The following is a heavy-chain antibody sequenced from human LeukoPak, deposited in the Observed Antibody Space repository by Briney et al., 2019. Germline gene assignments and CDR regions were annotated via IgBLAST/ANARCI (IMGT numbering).Heavy chain of an antibody. CDR2: ISYGGST. J-gene: IGHJ4*02. Sequence: SETLSLTCTVSGGSISGSGYYWGWIRQPPGKGLEWIGTISYGGSTYYSPSLKSRVTISVDTSKNHFSLKLSSVTAADTAVYYCARTIVVVVAATIDYWGQGTLVTVPS. D-gene: IGHD2-15*01. V-gene: IGHV4-39*02. CDR1: GGSISGSGYY. CDR3: ARTIVVVVAATIDY.